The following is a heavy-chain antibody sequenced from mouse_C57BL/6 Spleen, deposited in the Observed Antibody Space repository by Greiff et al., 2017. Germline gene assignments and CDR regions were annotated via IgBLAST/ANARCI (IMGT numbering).Heavy chain of an antibody. CDR3: AREGEYFDD. CDR1: GYTFTDYY. Sequence: VQLQQSGPVLVKPGASVKMSCKASGYTFTDYYMNWVKQSHGKSLEWIGVINPYNGGTSYNQKFKGKATLTVDKSSSTAYMELNSLTSEDSAVYYCAREGEYFDDWGQGTTLTVSS. CDR2: INPYNGGT. V-gene: IGHV1-19*01. J-gene: IGHJ2*01.